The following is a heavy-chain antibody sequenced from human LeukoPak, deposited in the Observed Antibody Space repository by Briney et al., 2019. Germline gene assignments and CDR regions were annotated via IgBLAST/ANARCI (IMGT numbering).Heavy chain of an antibody. CDR1: GFTFSSYS. CDR2: ISSSSSYI. J-gene: IGHJ4*02. CDR3: ARGGSSGLDFDY. D-gene: IGHD3-22*01. Sequence: GGSLRLSCAASGFTFSSYSMNWVRQAPGKGLEWVSSISSSSSYIYYADSVKGRFTISRDNAKNSLYLQMNSLRAEDTAVYYCARGGSSGLDFDYWGQGTLVTVSS. V-gene: IGHV3-21*01.